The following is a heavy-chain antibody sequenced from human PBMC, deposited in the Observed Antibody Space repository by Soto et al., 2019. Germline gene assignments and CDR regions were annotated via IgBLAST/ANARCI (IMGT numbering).Heavy chain of an antibody. CDR1: GDSIRSFY. D-gene: IGHD6-13*01. V-gene: IGHV4-4*07. J-gene: IGHJ6*02. CDR2: MYASGIT. Sequence: SETLSLTCNVSGDSIRSFYWSWIRQPAGKGLEWIGRMYASGITNYNPSLKSRVTMSVDTSKNLFSLKLTSVTAADTAVYYCARDRIAAAGSRYYGMDVWGQGTTVTVSS. CDR3: ARDRIAAAGSRYYGMDV.